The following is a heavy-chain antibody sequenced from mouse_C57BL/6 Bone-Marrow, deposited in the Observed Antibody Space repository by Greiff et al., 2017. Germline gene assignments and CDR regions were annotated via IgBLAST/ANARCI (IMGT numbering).Heavy chain of an antibody. V-gene: IGHV1-69*01. CDR2: IDPSDSYP. D-gene: IGHD1-1*01. Sequence: QVQLQQPGAELVMPGASVKLSCKASGYTFTSYWMHWVKQRPGQGLEWIGEIDPSDSYPNYNQKFKGKSTLTVDKSSSTAYMQLSSLTSEDSAVYYCARDIHYGSSLLYWYFDVWGTGTTVTVSS. CDR1: GYTFTSYW. CDR3: ARDIHYGSSLLYWYFDV. J-gene: IGHJ1*03.